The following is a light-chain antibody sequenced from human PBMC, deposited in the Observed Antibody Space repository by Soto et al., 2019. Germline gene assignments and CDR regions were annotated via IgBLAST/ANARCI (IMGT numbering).Light chain of an antibody. CDR2: DAS. CDR3: QQYNSAFT. V-gene: IGKV1-5*01. Sequence: DIQMTQSPSTLSASVGDRVTITCRASQSISSWLAWYQQTPGRAPKLLIYDASSLEGGVPSRFSGSGSGTEFTLTISSLQPDDFATYYCQQYNSAFTFGPGTKVDIK. CDR1: QSISSW. J-gene: IGKJ3*01.